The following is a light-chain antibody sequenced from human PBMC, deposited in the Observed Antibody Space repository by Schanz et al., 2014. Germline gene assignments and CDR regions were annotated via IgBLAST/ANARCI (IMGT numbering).Light chain of an antibody. Sequence: EIVMTQSPATLSLSPGETATLSCRASQNVDSNLAWYQQTPGQAPRLLMYGASTRANAISARFSGSGSGTEFTLTISSLQPEDFATYYCQQANSLPWTFGQGTKVEVK. CDR2: GAS. J-gene: IGKJ1*01. CDR1: QNVDSN. V-gene: IGKV3-15*01. CDR3: QQANSLPWT.